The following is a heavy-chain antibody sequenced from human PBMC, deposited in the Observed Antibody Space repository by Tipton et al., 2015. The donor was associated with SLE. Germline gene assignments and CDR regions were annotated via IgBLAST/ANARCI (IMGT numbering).Heavy chain of an antibody. CDR3: ARGLTYSSSSYYYYYCMDV. Sequence: TLSLTCAVYGGSFSGYYWSWIRQPPGKGLEWIGEVNHSGSTNYNPSLESRVTIFVDTSKNQFSLKLKSVTAADTAVYYCARGLTYSSSSYYYYYCMDVWVKGTTVSVSS. CDR2: VNHSGST. J-gene: IGHJ6*03. CDR1: GGSFSGYY. V-gene: IGHV4-34*01. D-gene: IGHD6-6*01.